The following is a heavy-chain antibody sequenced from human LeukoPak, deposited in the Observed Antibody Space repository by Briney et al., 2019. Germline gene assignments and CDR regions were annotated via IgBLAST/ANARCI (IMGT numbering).Heavy chain of an antibody. J-gene: IGHJ6*03. V-gene: IGHV3-21*01. Sequence: PGGSLRLSCAASGFTFSSYSMNWVRQAPGKGLEWVSSISSSSSYIYYADSVKGRFTISRDNAKNSLYLQMNSLRAEDTAVYYCARALPRGFRHMDVWGKGTTLTVSS. CDR3: ARALPRGFRHMDV. D-gene: IGHD5-12*01. CDR2: ISSSSSYI. CDR1: GFTFSSYS.